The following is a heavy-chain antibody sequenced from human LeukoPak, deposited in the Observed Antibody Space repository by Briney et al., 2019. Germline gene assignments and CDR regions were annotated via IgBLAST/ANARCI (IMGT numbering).Heavy chain of an antibody. CDR2: IHYSGTT. Sequence: SETLSLTCTVSGGSVSSDTYYWSWIRQPPGKGLEWIGYIHYSGTTNYNPSLKSRVTISVDTSKNQFSLKLSSVTAADTAIYYCARGRPVWGSYRPNNWFDPWGQGTLVTVSS. J-gene: IGHJ5*02. CDR1: GGSVSSDTYY. CDR3: ARGRPVWGSYRPNNWFDP. V-gene: IGHV4-61*01. D-gene: IGHD3-16*02.